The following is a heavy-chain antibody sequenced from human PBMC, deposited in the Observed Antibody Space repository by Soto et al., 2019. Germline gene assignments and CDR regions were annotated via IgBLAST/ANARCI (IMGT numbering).Heavy chain of an antibody. J-gene: IGHJ4*02. Sequence: GGSLRLSCTASGFTFNTHWMHWVRQAPGKGLVWVSRIYFDGIPTNYADSVTGRLTVSRDNAENTVTLHENTLRDEDTAVYYCASGGAMGVDYWGQGTLVTVSS. CDR1: GFTFNTHW. V-gene: IGHV3-74*01. D-gene: IGHD1-26*01. CDR3: ASGGAMGVDY. CDR2: IYFDGIPT.